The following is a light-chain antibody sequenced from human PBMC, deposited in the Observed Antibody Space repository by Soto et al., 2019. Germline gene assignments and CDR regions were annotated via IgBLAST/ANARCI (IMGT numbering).Light chain of an antibody. J-gene: IGLJ2*01. CDR2: DVS. CDR1: SSDVGGYNS. V-gene: IGLV2-14*01. CDR3: SSYTTSSTVV. Sequence: QSAPTQPASVSGSPGQSITISCTGTSSDVGGYNSVSWYQQHPGKAPKLMIYDVSNRPSGVSNRFSGSKSGNTASLTISGLQAEDEADYYCSSYTTSSTVVFGGGTKLTVL.